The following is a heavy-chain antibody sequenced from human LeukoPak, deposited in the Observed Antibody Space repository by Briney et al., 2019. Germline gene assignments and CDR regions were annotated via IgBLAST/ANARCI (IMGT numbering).Heavy chain of an antibody. Sequence: ASVNVSCKASGYIFDIYAMIWVRQAPAQGLELMGWINTNTGKPTYAQGFTGRFVFSLDTSVSTAYLQISSLKAEDTAMYYCARDYSLTLGTTTYFQHWGEGTLVTVSS. CDR1: GYIFDIYA. CDR2: INTNTGKP. J-gene: IGHJ1*01. V-gene: IGHV7-4-1*02. CDR3: ARDYSLTLGTTTYFQH. D-gene: IGHD1-7*01.